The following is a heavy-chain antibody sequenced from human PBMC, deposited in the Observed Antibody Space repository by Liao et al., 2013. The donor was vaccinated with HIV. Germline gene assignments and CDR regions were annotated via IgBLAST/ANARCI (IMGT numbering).Heavy chain of an antibody. CDR3: ARSILLRPNWFDP. V-gene: IGHV4-61*08. D-gene: IGHD2-15*01. J-gene: IGHJ5*02. Sequence: QVQLQESGPGLVKPSQTLSLTCTVSGGSISSGDYYWSWIRQPPGKGLEWIGYIYYSGSTNYNPSLKSRVTISVDTSKNQFSLKLTSVTAADTAVYYCARSILLRPNWFDPWAREPWSPSPQ. CDR2: IYYSGST. CDR1: GGSISSGDYY.